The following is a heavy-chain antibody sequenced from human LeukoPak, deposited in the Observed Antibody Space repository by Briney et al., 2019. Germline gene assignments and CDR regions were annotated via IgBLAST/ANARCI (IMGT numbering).Heavy chain of an antibody. CDR2: IWYDGSNK. D-gene: IGHD3/OR15-3a*01. V-gene: IGHV3-33*01. J-gene: IGHJ4*02. CDR3: ARDGLVPFDY. Sequence: PGRSLRLSCAASGFTFSSYGMHWVRQAPGKGLEWVAVIWYDGSNKYYADSVKGRFTISRDNSKNTLYLQMNSLRAEDTAVYYCARDGLVPFDYWGPGTGVTVSS. CDR1: GFTFSSYG.